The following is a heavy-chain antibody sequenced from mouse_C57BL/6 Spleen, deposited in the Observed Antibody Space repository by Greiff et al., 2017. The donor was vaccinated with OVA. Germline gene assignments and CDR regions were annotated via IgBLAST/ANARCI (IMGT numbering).Heavy chain of an antibody. V-gene: IGHV14-4*01. CDR2: IDPENGDT. CDR1: GFNIKDDY. CDR3: TTLDTTVVYFDY. Sequence: VQLQQSGAELVRPGASVKLSCTASGFNIKDDYMHWVKQRPEQGLEWIGWIDPENGDTEYASKFQGKATITADTSSNTAYLQLSSLTSEDTAVYDCTTLDTTVVYFDYWGQGTTLTVSS. D-gene: IGHD1-1*01. J-gene: IGHJ2*01.